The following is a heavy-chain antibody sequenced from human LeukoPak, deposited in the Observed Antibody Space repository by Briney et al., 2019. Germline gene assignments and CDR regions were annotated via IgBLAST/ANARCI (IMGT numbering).Heavy chain of an antibody. D-gene: IGHD3-3*01. CDR3: ARVTRFAFDI. CDR1: GGSVSRGSYY. J-gene: IGHJ3*02. CDR2: IYYSGST. V-gene: IGHV4-61*01. Sequence: SETLSLTCTVSGGSVSRGSYYWSWIRPPPGKGLEWIGYIYYSGSTNYNPPLKSRVTISVDTSKNQFSLKLSSVTAADTAVYYCARVTRFAFDIWGQGTMVTVSS.